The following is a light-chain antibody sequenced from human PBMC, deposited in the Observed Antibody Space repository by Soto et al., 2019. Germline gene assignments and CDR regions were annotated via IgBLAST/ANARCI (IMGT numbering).Light chain of an antibody. J-gene: IGLJ2*01. V-gene: IGLV6-57*02. Sequence: NFMLTQPHSVSGSPGKTVTISCTGSSGSIASNYVQWYQQRPGSAPTTVIYADDQRPSGVPDRFSGSIDSSSNSASLTISGLRTEDEADYYCQSYDSSNVVSGGGTKLTVL. CDR3: QSYDSSNVV. CDR2: ADD. CDR1: SGSIASNY.